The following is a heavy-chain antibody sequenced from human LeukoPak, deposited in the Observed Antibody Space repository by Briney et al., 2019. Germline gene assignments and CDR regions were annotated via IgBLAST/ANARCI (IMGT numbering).Heavy chain of an antibody. CDR3: AKGSGISGLDY. Sequence: GRSLRLSCAASGFTFDDYAMHWVRQAPGKGLEWVSGISWNSGSIGHADSVKGRFTISRDNAKNSLYLQMNSLRAEDMALYYCAKGSGISGLDYWGQGTLVTVSS. V-gene: IGHV3-9*03. D-gene: IGHD2-15*01. CDR1: GFTFDDYA. CDR2: ISWNSGSI. J-gene: IGHJ4*02.